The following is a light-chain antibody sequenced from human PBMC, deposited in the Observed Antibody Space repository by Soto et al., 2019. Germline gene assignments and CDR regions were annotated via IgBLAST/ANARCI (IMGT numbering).Light chain of an antibody. CDR3: AAWDDSLSGVV. CDR1: SSNIGSNF. CDR2: RNN. Sequence: QSALTQPPSASGPPGQRVTISCSGNSSNIGSNFIYWYQQLPGTAPKLLIYRNNERPSGVPDRFSGSKSGTTASLAISGLRSEDEADYHCAAWDDSLSGVVFGGGTQLT. J-gene: IGLJ2*01. V-gene: IGLV1-47*01.